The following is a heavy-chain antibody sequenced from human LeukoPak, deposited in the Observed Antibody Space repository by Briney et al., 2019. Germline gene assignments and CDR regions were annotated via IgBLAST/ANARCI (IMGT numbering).Heavy chain of an antibody. CDR2: ISSSGGST. D-gene: IGHD6-19*01. Sequence: GGSLRLSCAASGFTFSNYTMTWVRQAPGKGPEWVSTISSSGGSTYYADSVRGRFTISRDNSKNTLYLQMNSLRAEDTALYYCARGADSSGWCFASWGQGTLVTVSS. J-gene: IGHJ4*02. CDR3: ARGADSSGWCFAS. CDR1: GFTFSNYT. V-gene: IGHV3-23*01.